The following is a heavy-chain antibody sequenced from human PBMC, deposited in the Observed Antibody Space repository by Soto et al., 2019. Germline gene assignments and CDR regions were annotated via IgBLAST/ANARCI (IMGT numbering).Heavy chain of an antibody. CDR3: ARGFGSAAAAFDI. V-gene: IGHV3-33*01. CDR1: GFTFSSYG. CDR2: IWYDGSNK. D-gene: IGHD6-13*01. J-gene: IGHJ3*02. Sequence: PGGSLRLSYAASGFTFSSYGMHWVRQAPGKGLEWVAVIWYDGSNKYYADSVKGRFTISRDNSKNTLYLQMNSLRAEDTAVYYCARGFGSAAAAFDIWGQGTMVTVSS.